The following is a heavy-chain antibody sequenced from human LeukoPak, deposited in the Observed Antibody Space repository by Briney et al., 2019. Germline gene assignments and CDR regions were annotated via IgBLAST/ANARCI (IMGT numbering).Heavy chain of an antibody. CDR2: INPTSGDT. D-gene: IGHD2-2*02. Sequence: ASVKVSCKASGYTFTGYFMHWVRQAPGQVLGCMGWINPTSGDTNYAQKFQGRVTVTMDTSISTVYMELTRLTSDDTAVYYCARADHGARSNGFYTLDYWGQGTLVTVSS. V-gene: IGHV1-2*02. CDR3: ARADHGARSNGFYTLDY. CDR1: GYTFTGYF. J-gene: IGHJ4*02.